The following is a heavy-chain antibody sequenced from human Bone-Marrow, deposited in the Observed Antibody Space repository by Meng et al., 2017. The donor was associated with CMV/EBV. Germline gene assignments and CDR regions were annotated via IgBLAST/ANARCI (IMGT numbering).Heavy chain of an antibody. D-gene: IGHD3-10*01. J-gene: IGHJ6*02. CDR3: ARGLTTMVRGVIITIYYYYGMDV. CDR2: ISTYNGNA. CDR1: GYTFPTYG. V-gene: IGHV1-18*01. Sequence: ASVKVSCKTSGYTFPTYGVSWVRQAPGQGLEWMGWISTYNGNANYAQKFQGRVSMTKDTATTTGHMELRTLRSDDTAVYYCARGLTTMVRGVIITIYYYYGMDVWGQGTTVTVSS.